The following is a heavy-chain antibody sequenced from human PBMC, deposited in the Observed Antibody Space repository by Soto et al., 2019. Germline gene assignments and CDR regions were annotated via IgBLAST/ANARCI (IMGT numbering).Heavy chain of an antibody. Sequence: PSETLSLTCTVSGGSISSYYWSWIRQPAGKGPEWIMRIYNSGSTNYKPYLKSRVTMSVDTSKNQFSLKLSSVTAADTAVYYCVRDLRGAARRQDAFDXWGQGTTVTVS. D-gene: IGHD3-10*01. J-gene: IGHJ3*02. CDR2: IYNSGST. CDR1: GGSISSYY. CDR3: VRDLRGAARRQDAFDX. V-gene: IGHV4-4*07.